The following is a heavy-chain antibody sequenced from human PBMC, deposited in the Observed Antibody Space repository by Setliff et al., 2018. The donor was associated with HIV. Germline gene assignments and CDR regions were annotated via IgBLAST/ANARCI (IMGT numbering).Heavy chain of an antibody. D-gene: IGHD3-22*01. CDR1: GFIFSS. CDR2: ISSSGSTG. J-gene: IGHJ3*02. V-gene: IGHV3-48*03. Sequence: PGGSLRLSCAASGFIFSSYSSSEMNWVRQAPGKGLEWVSYISSSGSTGYADSVKGRFAISRDNAKNSLYLQMNSLRAEDTALYYCAKDRSSGWDAFDIWGQGTMVTVSS. CDR3: AKDRSSGWDAFDI.